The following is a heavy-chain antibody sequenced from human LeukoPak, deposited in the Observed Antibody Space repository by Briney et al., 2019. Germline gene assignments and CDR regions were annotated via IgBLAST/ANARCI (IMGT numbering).Heavy chain of an antibody. CDR1: GFTFSSYA. Sequence: GGSLRLSCAASGFTFSSYAMSWVRQAPGKGLEWVSAISGSGGSTYYPGSVKGRFTISRENAKNSFYLQMNSLRAEDTAVYYCARAHVAAGLAFDIWGQGTMVTVSS. CDR2: ISGSGGST. V-gene: IGHV3-23*01. J-gene: IGHJ3*02. D-gene: IGHD6-25*01. CDR3: ARAHVAAGLAFDI.